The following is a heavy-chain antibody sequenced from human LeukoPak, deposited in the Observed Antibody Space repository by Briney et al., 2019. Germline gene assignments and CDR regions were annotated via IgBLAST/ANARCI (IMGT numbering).Heavy chain of an antibody. CDR3: ARGFYSGSHYNLDN. CDR2: ISGSGENT. V-gene: IGHV3-23*01. CDR1: GFSFPDYA. J-gene: IGHJ4*02. Sequence: PGGSLRLSCAASGFSFPDYAMSWVRQAPGKGLEWVSAISGSGENTYYAKSVEGRFTFSRDNSKKMVSLQMDSLRAEDTAVYYCARGFYSGSHYNLDNWGQGTLVTVSS. D-gene: IGHD1-26*01.